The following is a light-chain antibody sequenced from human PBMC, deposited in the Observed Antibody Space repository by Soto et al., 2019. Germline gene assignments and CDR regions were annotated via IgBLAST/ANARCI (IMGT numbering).Light chain of an antibody. J-gene: IGLJ2*01. V-gene: IGLV2-8*01. CDR1: SSDVGGYNY. CDR3: SSYVGSNSVI. CDR2: EVS. Sequence: QSALTQPPSAPGSPGQSVTISCTGTSSDVGGYNYVSWYQQHPGKAPKLMTYEVSKRPSGVPDGFSGSKSGNTASLPVSGLQAEDEADYYCSSYVGSNSVIFGGGTKLTVL.